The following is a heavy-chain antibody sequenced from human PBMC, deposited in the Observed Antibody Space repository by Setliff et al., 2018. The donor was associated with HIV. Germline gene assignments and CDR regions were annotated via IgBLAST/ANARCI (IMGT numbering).Heavy chain of an antibody. V-gene: IGHV4-59*08. J-gene: IGHJ6*03. CDR1: GGSIRSHY. CDR3: ARGLVRMAPNMDV. CDR2: IYYSGST. D-gene: IGHD2-8*01. Sequence: NPSETLSLTCTVSGGSIRSHYWSWIREPPGKGLEWIGYIYYSGSTNYNPSLKSRVTISVDTSKNQFSLKLSSVTAADTAVYYCARGLVRMAPNMDVWGKGTTVTVSS.